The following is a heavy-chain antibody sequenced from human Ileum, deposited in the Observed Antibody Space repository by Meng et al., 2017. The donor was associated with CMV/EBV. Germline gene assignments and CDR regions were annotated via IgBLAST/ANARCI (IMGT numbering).Heavy chain of an antibody. CDR3: ARLYCTRDFCSVDS. D-gene: IGHD2-8*01. Sequence: GESLKISCAASGFSFGSFAMHWIRQTPGKGLEWLTSISHDATIDLYADSVRGRFIVSRDNSRNTLYLQLNSLRPEDAGVYYCARLYCTRDFCSVDSWGQGTMVTVSS. J-gene: IGHJ1*01. CDR1: GFSFGSFA. CDR2: ISHDATID. V-gene: IGHV3-30*01.